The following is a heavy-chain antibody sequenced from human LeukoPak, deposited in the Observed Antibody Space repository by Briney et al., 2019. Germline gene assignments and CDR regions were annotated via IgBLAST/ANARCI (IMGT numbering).Heavy chain of an antibody. V-gene: IGHV3-49*03. CDR2: IRSKAYGGTT. J-gene: IGHJ5*02. CDR1: GFTFGDYA. Sequence: PGGSLRLSCTASGFTFGDYAMSWFRQAPGKGREWVGFIRSKAYGGTTEYAASVKGRFTISRDDSKSIAYLQMNSLKTEDTAVYYCTRSRGYGRFFKLFGPWGQGTLVTVSS. CDR3: TRSRGYGRFFKLFGP. D-gene: IGHD3-3*01.